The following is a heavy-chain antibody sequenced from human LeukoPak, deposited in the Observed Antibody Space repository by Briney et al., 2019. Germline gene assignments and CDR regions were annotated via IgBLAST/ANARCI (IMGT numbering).Heavy chain of an antibody. J-gene: IGHJ5*02. V-gene: IGHV5-51*01. CDR3: ARTESPYYDFWSGYYSPPWFDP. Sequence: GESLKISCKGSGYSFTSYWIGWVRQMPGKGLEWMGIIYPGDSDTRHSPSFQGQVTISADKSISTAYLQWSSLKASDTAMYYCARTESPYYDFWSGYYSPPWFDPWGQGTLVTVSS. D-gene: IGHD3-3*01. CDR2: IYPGDSDT. CDR1: GYSFTSYW.